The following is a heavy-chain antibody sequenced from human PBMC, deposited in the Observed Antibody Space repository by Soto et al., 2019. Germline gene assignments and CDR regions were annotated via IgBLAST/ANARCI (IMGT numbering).Heavy chain of an antibody. J-gene: IGHJ4*01. V-gene: IGHV3-21*01. Sequence: VSLRLSCAASGFTFSSYSMNWVRQAPGKGLEWVSSISSSSSYIYYADSVKGRFTISRDNAKNSLYLQMNSLRAEDTAVYYCARDSEPLRFDYWGHGTLVTVSS. CDR2: ISSSSSYI. CDR1: GFTFSSYS. CDR3: ARDSEPLRFDY. D-gene: IGHD1-1*01.